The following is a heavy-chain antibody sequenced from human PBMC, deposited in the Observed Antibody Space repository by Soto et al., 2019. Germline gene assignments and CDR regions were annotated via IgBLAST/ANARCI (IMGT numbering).Heavy chain of an antibody. CDR2: IYYSGST. V-gene: IGHV4-31*03. CDR3: ARIKGGAAGNFDY. CDR1: GGSISSPDYY. J-gene: IGHJ4*02. Sequence: QVQLRESGPGLVKPSQTLSLTCTVSGGSISSPDYYWTWIRQHPGKGLDWIGYIYYSGSTYYNPSLNSRVTISVDTSKNQFSLKLTSVTAADTAVYYCARIKGGAAGNFDYWGQGTLVTVSS. D-gene: IGHD6-13*01.